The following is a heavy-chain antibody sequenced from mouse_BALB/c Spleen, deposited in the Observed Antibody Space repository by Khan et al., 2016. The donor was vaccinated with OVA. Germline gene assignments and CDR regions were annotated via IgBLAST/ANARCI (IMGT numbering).Heavy chain of an antibody. Sequence: QXQQSGTVLARPGASVKMSCKASGYSFTSYLIHWVKQRPGQGLEWIGGIYPGNSDTSYNQKFKDKAKLTAGTSASTAYMELSSLTNEDSAGYYCTRGGYSSFAYWGQGTLVTVSA. CDR3: TRGGYSSFAY. J-gene: IGHJ3*01. V-gene: IGHV1-5*01. CDR1: GYSFTSYL. D-gene: IGHD1-3*01. CDR2: IYPGNSDT.